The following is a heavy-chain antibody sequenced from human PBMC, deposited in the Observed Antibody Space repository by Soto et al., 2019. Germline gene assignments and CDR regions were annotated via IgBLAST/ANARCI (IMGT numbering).Heavy chain of an antibody. CDR1: GFTFSTYW. J-gene: IGHJ1*01. V-gene: IGHV3-7*01. Sequence: GGSLRLSCAASGFTFSTYWMSWVRQAPGKGLEWVANINQDGSEKYYVDSVKGRFTISRDNARNSLYLQVNSLRADDTAMFYCARSSGYHDTYPTNQYFHHWGHGTLVTVYS. CDR3: ARSSGYHDTYPTNQYFHH. D-gene: IGHD3-22*01. CDR2: INQDGSEK.